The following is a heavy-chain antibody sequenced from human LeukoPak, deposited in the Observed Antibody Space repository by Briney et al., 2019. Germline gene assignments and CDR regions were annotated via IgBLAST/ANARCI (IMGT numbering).Heavy chain of an antibody. V-gene: IGHV3-30*04. CDR2: ISYDGSNK. CDR1: GFIFSNYA. D-gene: IGHD5-18*01. Sequence: GGSLRLSCAASGFIFSNYAMHWVRQAPGKGLEWLIFISYDGSNKYYADSVKGRFTISRDNSKNTLYLQMNSLRAEDTAVYYCARDTYGYDYWGQGTLVTVSS. J-gene: IGHJ4*02. CDR3: ARDTYGYDY.